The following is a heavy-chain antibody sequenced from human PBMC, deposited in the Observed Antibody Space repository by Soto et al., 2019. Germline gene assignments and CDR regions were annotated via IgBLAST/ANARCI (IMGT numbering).Heavy chain of an antibody. CDR2: IYYSGST. Sequence: SETLSLTCTVSGGSISSSSYYWGWIRQPPGKGLEWIGSIYYSGSTYYNPSLKSRVTISVDTSKNQFSLKLSSVTAADTAVYYCASHETGYPAFDIWGQGTMVTVSS. V-gene: IGHV4-39*01. D-gene: IGHD7-27*01. J-gene: IGHJ3*02. CDR3: ASHETGYPAFDI. CDR1: GGSISSSSYY.